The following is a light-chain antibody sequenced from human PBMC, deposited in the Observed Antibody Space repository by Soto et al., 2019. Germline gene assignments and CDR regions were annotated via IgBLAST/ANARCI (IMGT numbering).Light chain of an antibody. CDR3: QQYKSHSLLT. CDR1: QSITDW. Sequence: DIQMTQSPSTLSASVGDRVTLTCRASQSITDWLAWYQQKPGKAPKLLNYKASSLESGVPSRFSGSGSGTEFTLTISSLQPDDSATYYCQQYKSHSLLTFGGGTKVEI. V-gene: IGKV1-5*03. CDR2: KAS. J-gene: IGKJ4*01.